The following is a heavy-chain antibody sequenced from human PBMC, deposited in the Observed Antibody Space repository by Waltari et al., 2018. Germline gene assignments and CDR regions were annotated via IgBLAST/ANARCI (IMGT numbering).Heavy chain of an antibody. CDR1: GYSLTSGPW. J-gene: IGHJ3*02. V-gene: IGHV4-28*01. D-gene: IGHD2-2*01. CDR3: VRSEGLGICRSSTSCYASPHAFDI. Sequence: QVQLQESGPRLVKPSDTLSLTCAVSGYSLTSGPWWGWIRQSPGKGLEWIGYIYYSGNTYYNASLQRRVTMSVETSKNEFSLKLRSVTAVDSSVYYSVRSEGLGICRSSTSCYASPHAFDIWGQGTMVTVSS. CDR2: IYYSGNT.